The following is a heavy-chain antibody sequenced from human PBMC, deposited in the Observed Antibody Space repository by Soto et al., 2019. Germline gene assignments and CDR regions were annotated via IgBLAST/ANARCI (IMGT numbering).Heavy chain of an antibody. J-gene: IGHJ5*02. CDR3: ASYVTLTTGENWFDP. CDR1: GGSFSGYY. V-gene: IGHV4-34*01. CDR2: INHSGST. Sequence: SGALSLTCAVYGGSFSGYYWSGIRQPPGKGLEWIGEINHSGSTNYNPSLKSRVTISVDTSKNQFSLKLSSVTAADTAVYYCASYVTLTTGENWFDPWGQGTQVT. D-gene: IGHD4-4*01.